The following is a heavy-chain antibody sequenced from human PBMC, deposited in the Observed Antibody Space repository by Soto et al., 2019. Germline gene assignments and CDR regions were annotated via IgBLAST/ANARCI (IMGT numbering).Heavy chain of an antibody. Sequence: EVHLLESGGDLVQPGGSLRLSCAASAFIFSDYAMTWVRQAPGKGLEWVATISRDAANTYYADSVKGRFTISRDNSKNTLYLQMSSLRGEDTALYYCAKDPSTGDADHWGQGTLVTVSS. CDR3: AKDPSTGDADH. V-gene: IGHV3-23*01. D-gene: IGHD2-21*02. CDR1: AFIFSDYA. CDR2: ISRDAANT. J-gene: IGHJ4*02.